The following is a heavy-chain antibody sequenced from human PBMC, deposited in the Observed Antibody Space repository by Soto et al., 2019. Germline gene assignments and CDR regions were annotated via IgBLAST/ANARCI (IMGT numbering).Heavy chain of an antibody. J-gene: IGHJ3*02. D-gene: IGHD4-17*01. CDR3: AREPSTTVVSYDAFDI. CDR1: GGTFSSYA. Sequence: SVKVSCKASGGTFSSYAISWVRQAPGQGLEWMGGIIPIFGTANYAQKFQGRVTITADESTSTAYMELSSLRSEDTAVYYCAREPSTTVVSYDAFDIWGQGTMVTVSS. V-gene: IGHV1-69*13. CDR2: IIPIFGTA.